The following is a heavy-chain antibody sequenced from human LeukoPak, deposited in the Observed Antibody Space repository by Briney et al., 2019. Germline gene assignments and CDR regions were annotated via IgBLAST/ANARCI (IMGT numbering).Heavy chain of an antibody. D-gene: IGHD1-26*01. CDR3: AKDQSGD. CDR2: ISYDGSNK. J-gene: IGHJ4*02. Sequence: PGGSLRLSCAASGFTFSSYGMHWVRQAPGKGLEWVAVISYDGSNKYYADSVKGRFTISSDNSKNTLYLQMNSLRAEDTAVYYCAKDQSGDWGQGTLVTVSS. V-gene: IGHV3-30*18. CDR1: GFTFSSYG.